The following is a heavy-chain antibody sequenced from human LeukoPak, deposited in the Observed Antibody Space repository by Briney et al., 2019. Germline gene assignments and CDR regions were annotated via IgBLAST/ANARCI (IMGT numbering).Heavy chain of an antibody. J-gene: IGHJ3*02. CDR1: GFTVSSNY. Sequence: GGSLRLSCAASGFTVSSNYMSWVRQAPGKGLEWVSVIFTAGSTFYADSVKGRFNISRDNSKNTLYLQMNSLRAEDTALYYCAKDFHRLGEFDAFDIWGQGTMVTVSS. V-gene: IGHV3-53*05. CDR3: AKDFHRLGEFDAFDI. D-gene: IGHD3-16*01. CDR2: IFTAGST.